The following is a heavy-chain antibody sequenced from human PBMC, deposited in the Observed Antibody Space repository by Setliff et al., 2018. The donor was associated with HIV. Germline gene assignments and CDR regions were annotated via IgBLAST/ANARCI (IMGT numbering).Heavy chain of an antibody. Sequence: PSETLSLTCAVYGGSFSGYYWSWIRQPPGKGLEWIGEINDSGSTNNNPSLKSRVAMSVDTSKNQFPLKLSSVTAADTAVYYCARDLRGDSVPATAAKSFDIWGQGTLVTVSS. CDR2: INDSGST. V-gene: IGHV4-34*01. CDR1: GGSFSGYY. J-gene: IGHJ3*02. CDR3: ARDLRGDSVPATAAKSFDI. D-gene: IGHD2-21*02.